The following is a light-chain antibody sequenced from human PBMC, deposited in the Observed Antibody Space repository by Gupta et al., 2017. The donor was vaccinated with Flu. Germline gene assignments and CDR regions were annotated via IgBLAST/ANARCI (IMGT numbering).Light chain of an antibody. CDR3: QQANCFPLT. V-gene: IGKV1D-12*01. J-gene: IGKJ4*01. Sequence: DIQMTQSPSSVSASVGDRVIISCRASQGVSNGLAWYQQKPGEAPKLLIYAASTLQSGVPSRFSGSGCGTDVSLTISSLQPDDSATYYCQQANCFPLTFGGGTKVEIK. CDR2: AAS. CDR1: QGVSNG.